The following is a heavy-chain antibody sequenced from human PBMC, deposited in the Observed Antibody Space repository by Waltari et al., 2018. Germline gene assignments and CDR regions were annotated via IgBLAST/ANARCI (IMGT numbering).Heavy chain of an antibody. CDR1: GGSISGGYD. V-gene: IGHV4-38-2*01. CDR2: IYGSSGST. D-gene: IGHD6-13*01. CDR3: ASRSGWYPTYGLDS. Sequence: QVQLQESGPGLVKPSETLSLTCAVSGGSISGGYDWSWIRQPPGKGLEWIGYIYGSSGSTNYNPSLKNRVTISKDTSKNQFSLKLSSVTAADTAVYYCASRSGWYPTYGLDSWGQGVVVTVSS. J-gene: IGHJ4*03.